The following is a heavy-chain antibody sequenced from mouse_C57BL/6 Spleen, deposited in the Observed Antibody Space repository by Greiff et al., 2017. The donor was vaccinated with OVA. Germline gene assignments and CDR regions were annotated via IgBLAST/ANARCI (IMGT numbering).Heavy chain of an antibody. CDR3: ARGTAQAIAWFAY. Sequence: DVQLVESGAELVKPGASVKLSCTASGFNFTDYYMHWVKQRPEQGLEWIGRIDPEDGGTKYAPNFQGKATLTADTSSNTAYLQRSSLTSEDTADYDSARGTAQAIAWFAYWGQGTLVTVSA. CDR1: GFNFTDYY. V-gene: IGHV14-2*01. CDR2: IDPEDGGT. D-gene: IGHD3-2*02. J-gene: IGHJ3*01.